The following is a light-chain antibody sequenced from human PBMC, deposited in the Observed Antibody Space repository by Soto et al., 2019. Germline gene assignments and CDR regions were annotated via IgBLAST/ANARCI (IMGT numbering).Light chain of an antibody. Sequence: EIVMTQSPVTLSVSPGERATLSCRASQSVANSYLAWYQHKPGQAPRLLIFGASTRAAGIPARFSGSGSGTEFTLTISSLQSEDFAVYYCQQYSDWPLTFGGGTKVDI. J-gene: IGKJ4*01. CDR1: QSVANSY. CDR2: GAS. CDR3: QQYSDWPLT. V-gene: IGKV3-15*01.